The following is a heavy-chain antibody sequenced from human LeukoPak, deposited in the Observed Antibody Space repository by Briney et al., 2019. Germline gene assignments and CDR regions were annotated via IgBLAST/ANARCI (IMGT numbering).Heavy chain of an antibody. J-gene: IGHJ4*02. D-gene: IGHD6-6*01. V-gene: IGHV3-23*01. Sequence: GASLRLSCAASGFTFSNYVMSWVRQAPGKGLEWVSAISGSGGSTYYADAVKGRFTISRDISKNTLYLQMHSLRAEDTAIYYCAKRSSSSSGYFDYWGQGTLVTVSS. CDR2: ISGSGGST. CDR3: AKRSSSSSGYFDY. CDR1: GFTFSNYV.